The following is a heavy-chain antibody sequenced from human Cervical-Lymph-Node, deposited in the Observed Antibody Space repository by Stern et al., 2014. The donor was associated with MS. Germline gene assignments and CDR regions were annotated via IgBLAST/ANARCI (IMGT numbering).Heavy chain of an antibody. V-gene: IGHV1-18*04. D-gene: IGHD3-9*01. CDR2: ISAYNGNT. CDR3: ARDYDILTGSIEVTLDY. Sequence: VQLVESGAEVKKPGASVKVSCKASGYTFTSYGISWVRQAPGQGLEWMGWISAYNGNTNYAQKLQGRVTMTTDTSTSTAYMELRSLRSDDTAVYYCARDYDILTGSIEVTLDYWGQGTLVTVSS. CDR1: GYTFTSYG. J-gene: IGHJ4*02.